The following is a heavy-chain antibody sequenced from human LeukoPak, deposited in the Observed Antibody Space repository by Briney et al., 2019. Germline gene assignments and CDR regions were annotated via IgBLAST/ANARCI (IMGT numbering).Heavy chain of an antibody. J-gene: IGHJ6*04. CDR1: GGSISSYY. V-gene: IGHV4-59*01. CDR3: ARADPLYYYGMDV. Sequence: SETLSLTCTVSGGSISSYYWSWIRQPPGKGLEWIGYIYYSGSTNYNPSLKSRVTISVDTSKNQFSLKLSSVTAADTAVYYCARADPLYYYGMDVWGKGTTVTVSS. CDR2: IYYSGST.